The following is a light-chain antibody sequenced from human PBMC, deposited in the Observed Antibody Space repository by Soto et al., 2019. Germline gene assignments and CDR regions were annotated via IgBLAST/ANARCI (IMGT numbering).Light chain of an antibody. CDR1: SSNIGSNY. CDR3: AAWDDSLNAFYV. V-gene: IGLV1-44*01. Sequence: QSVLTQPPSASGTPGQRVTISCSGSSSNIGSNYVYWYQQLPGTAPKLLIYSNNQRPSGVPDRFSGSKSGTSASLAISGLQSEDEADYYCAAWDDSLNAFYVFGTGTKVTVL. J-gene: IGLJ1*01. CDR2: SNN.